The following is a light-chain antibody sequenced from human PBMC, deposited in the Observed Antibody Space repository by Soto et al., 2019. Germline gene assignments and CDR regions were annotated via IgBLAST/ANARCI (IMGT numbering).Light chain of an antibody. Sequence: DIQMTQSPSTLSTSVGDRVTITCRASQSISNLLAWYQQTPGRAPSLLMYKASTLESGAPSRFSGSGSGTEFSLTISSLQPDDVAIYYCQQYTTYPLTFGQGTRLEIK. CDR1: QSISNL. CDR2: KAS. CDR3: QQYTTYPLT. J-gene: IGKJ5*01. V-gene: IGKV1-5*03.